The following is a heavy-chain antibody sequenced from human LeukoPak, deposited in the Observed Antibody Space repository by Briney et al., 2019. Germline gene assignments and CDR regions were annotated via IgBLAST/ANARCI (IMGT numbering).Heavy chain of an antibody. V-gene: IGHV4-34*01. J-gene: IGHJ4*02. CDR3: ATFGYYGSW. CDR1: GGSFSGYY. D-gene: IGHD3-10*01. CDR2: INHSGST. Sequence: SETLSLTCAVYGGSFSGYYWSWIRQPPGKGLEWIGEINHSGSTNYNPSLKSRVTISVDTSKNQFSLKLSSVTAADTAVYYCATFGYYGSWWGQGTPVTVSS.